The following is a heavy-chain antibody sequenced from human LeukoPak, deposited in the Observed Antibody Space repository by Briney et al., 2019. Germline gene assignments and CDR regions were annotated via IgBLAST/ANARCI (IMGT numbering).Heavy chain of an antibody. V-gene: IGHV5-51*01. CDR3: ARHRSTDYYDSSGPDAFDI. Sequence: GESLKISCKGSGYSFTSYWIGWVRQMPGKGLEWMGIIYPGDSDTRYSPSFQGQVTISADKSISTAYLQWSSLKASDTAMYYCARHRSTDYYDSSGPDAFDIWGQGTMVTVSS. CDR2: IYPGDSDT. D-gene: IGHD3-22*01. J-gene: IGHJ3*02. CDR1: GYSFTSYW.